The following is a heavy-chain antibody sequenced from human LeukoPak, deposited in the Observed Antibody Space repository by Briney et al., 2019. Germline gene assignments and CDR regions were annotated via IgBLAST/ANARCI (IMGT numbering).Heavy chain of an antibody. CDR3: ARDRDYYGSGKIVYYYGMDV. Sequence: ASVKVSCKASGGTFSSYAISWVRQAPGQGLEWMGGIIPIFGTANYAQKFQGRVTITADESTSTAYMELSSLRSEDTAVYYCARDRDYYGSGKIVYYYGMDVWGQGTTVIVSS. CDR2: IIPIFGTA. V-gene: IGHV1-69*13. CDR1: GGTFSSYA. J-gene: IGHJ6*02. D-gene: IGHD3-10*01.